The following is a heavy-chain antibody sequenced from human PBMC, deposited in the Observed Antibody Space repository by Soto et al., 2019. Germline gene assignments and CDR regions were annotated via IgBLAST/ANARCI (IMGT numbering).Heavy chain of an antibody. CDR3: AKGIRADSTSSNFYYFSGLDV. CDR2: IPNTGINK. Sequence: QVQLVESGGGVVQPGRSLRLSCAASGFTFRTYGMHWVRQAPGKGLEWLAVIPNTGINKYYAASVKGRFTISRDNSRDTLVLQMNSLRGEDTAIYYCAKGIRADSTSSNFYYFSGLDVWGQGTTVTVSS. J-gene: IGHJ6*02. D-gene: IGHD6-6*01. V-gene: IGHV3-30*18. CDR1: GFTFRTYG.